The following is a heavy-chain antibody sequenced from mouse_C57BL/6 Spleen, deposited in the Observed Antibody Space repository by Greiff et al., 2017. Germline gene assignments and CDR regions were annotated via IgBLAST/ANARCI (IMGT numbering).Heavy chain of an antibody. CDR3: ARPLYGSNWYFDV. D-gene: IGHD1-1*01. V-gene: IGHV5-12*01. Sequence: EVKVEESGGGLVQPGGSLKLSCAASGFTFSDYYMYWVRQTPEKRLEWVAYISNGGGSTYYPDTVKGRFTISRDNAKNTLYLQMSRLKSEDTAMYYCARPLYGSNWYFDVWGTGTTVTVSS. CDR1: GFTFSDYY. J-gene: IGHJ1*03. CDR2: ISNGGGST.